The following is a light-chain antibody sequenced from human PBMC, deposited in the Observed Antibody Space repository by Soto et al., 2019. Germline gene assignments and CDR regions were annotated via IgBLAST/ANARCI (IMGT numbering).Light chain of an antibody. CDR3: QQYNGYSTWT. Sequence: DIRMTQSPSTLSASVGDRVTITCRASQSISRWLAWYQQKPGKAPRVLIWDASSLQRGVPSRFSGSGSGTEFTLTISCLQPDDFATYYCQQYNGYSTWTFGQGTKVDI. J-gene: IGKJ1*01. CDR1: QSISRW. CDR2: DAS. V-gene: IGKV1-5*01.